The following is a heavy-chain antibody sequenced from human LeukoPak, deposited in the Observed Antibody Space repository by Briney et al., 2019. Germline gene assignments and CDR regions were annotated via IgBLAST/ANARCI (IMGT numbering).Heavy chain of an antibody. D-gene: IGHD3-10*01. J-gene: IGHJ4*02. CDR2: ISSSGSTI. Sequence: PGGSLRLSCAASGFTFSDYYMSWIRQAPGKGLEWVSYISSSGSTIYYADSVKGRFTTSRDNAKNSLYLQMNSLRAEDTAVYYCARGVWFGELYLDYWGQGTLVTVSS. CDR3: ARGVWFGELYLDY. V-gene: IGHV3-11*04. CDR1: GFTFSDYY.